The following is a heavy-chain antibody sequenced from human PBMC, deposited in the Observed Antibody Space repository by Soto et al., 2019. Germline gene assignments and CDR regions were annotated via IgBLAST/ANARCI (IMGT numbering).Heavy chain of an antibody. V-gene: IGHV3-53*01. CDR3: AAGPLLRGAL. Sequence: EVQLVESGGGLIQPGGSLRLSCEASGFTFSSNDMNWVRQAPGKGLEWVSLIWTSGSTAYADSVKGRFTISRDNAKSAMCLRMRALSAEETAVYYCAAGPLLRGALWGQGTMVTVSS. D-gene: IGHD3-16*01. CDR1: GFTFSSND. J-gene: IGHJ3*01. CDR2: IWTSGST.